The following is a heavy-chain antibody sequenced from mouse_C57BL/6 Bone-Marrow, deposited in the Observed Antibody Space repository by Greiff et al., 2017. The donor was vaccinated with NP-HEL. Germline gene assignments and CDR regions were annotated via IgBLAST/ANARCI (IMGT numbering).Heavy chain of an antibody. CDR2: IYPRSGNT. D-gene: IGHD2-3*01. Sequence: VQGVESGAELARPGASVKLSCKASGYTFTSYGISWVKQRTGQGLEWIGEIYPRSGNTYYNEKFKGKATLTADKSSSTAYMELRSLTSEDSAVYFCARLYETGAMDYWGQGTSVTVSS. CDR1: GYTFTSYG. CDR3: ARLYETGAMDY. V-gene: IGHV1-81*01. J-gene: IGHJ4*01.